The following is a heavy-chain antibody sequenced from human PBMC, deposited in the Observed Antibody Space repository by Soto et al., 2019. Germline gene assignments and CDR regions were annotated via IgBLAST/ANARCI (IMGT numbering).Heavy chain of an antibody. Sequence: VPLVPSGAGVKKPGSSVKVSCPASGGPFNRYTLNWVRQAPGQRLEWVGRVNPMVGMSSSASKFQGRVTMTADKSTSKAYRNLNGLKSEDTAVYYCASSYGSGSTPFDSWGQGTLVTVSS. D-gene: IGHD3-10*01. V-gene: IGHV1-69*02. CDR3: ASSYGSGSTPFDS. J-gene: IGHJ4*02. CDR2: VNPMVGMS. CDR1: GGPFNRYT.